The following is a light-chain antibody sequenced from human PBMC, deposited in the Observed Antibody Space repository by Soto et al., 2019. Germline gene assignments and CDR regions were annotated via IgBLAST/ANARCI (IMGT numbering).Light chain of an antibody. CDR3: QQIYSNSYT. V-gene: IGKV1-39*01. CDR2: SAS. CDR1: QSMSDS. Sequence: DIQLTQSPSSLSASVGDRVTITCRASQSMSDSLNWYQQKSGKAPKLLIYSASSLESGVPSRFSGSGSGTDFTLTISSLQPEDFRTYFCQQIYSNSYTFGQGTTLEIK. J-gene: IGKJ2*01.